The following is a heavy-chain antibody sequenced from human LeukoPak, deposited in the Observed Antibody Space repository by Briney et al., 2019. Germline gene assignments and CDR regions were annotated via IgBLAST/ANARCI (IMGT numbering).Heavy chain of an antibody. CDR3: ARADLGYYDSSGRPFDY. J-gene: IGHJ4*02. Sequence: GASVKVSCKASGGTFSSYAISWVRQAPGQGLEWMGGIIPIFGTANYAQKFQGRVTITTDESTSTAYMELSSLRSEDTAVYYCARADLGYYDSSGRPFDYWGQGTLVTVSS. V-gene: IGHV1-69*05. CDR2: IIPIFGTA. CDR1: GGTFSSYA. D-gene: IGHD3-22*01.